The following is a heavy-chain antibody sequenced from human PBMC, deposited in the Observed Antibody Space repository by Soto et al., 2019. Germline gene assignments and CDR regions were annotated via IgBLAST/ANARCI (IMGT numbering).Heavy chain of an antibody. Sequence: GASVKVSCKVSGGAFTNYSLNWVRHAPGQGLEWLGGIIPLHNTSNYSLKFVGRSSVTADISTSTVYMFLSGLTSDDTATYNCASGSNGNPLYYPGRAARAQGTPVPV. V-gene: IGHV1-69*08. CDR3: ASGSNGNPLYYPGRAA. J-gene: IGHJ6*02. CDR1: GGAFTNYS. D-gene: IGHD1-1*01. CDR2: IIPLHNTS.